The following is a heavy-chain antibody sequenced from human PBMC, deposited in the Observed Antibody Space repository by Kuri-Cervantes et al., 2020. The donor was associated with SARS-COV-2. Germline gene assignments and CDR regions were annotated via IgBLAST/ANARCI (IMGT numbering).Heavy chain of an antibody. CDR3: ARGHRGSYFPPAPFDY. CDR1: GGSISSYY. J-gene: IGHJ4*02. CDR2: IYYSGST. D-gene: IGHD1-26*01. Sequence: GSLRLSCTVSGGSISSYYWSWIRQPPGKGLEWIGSIYYSGSTYYNPSLKSRVTISVDTSKNQFSLKLSSVTAADTAVYYCARGHRGSYFPPAPFDYWGQGTLVTVSS. V-gene: IGHV4-59*12.